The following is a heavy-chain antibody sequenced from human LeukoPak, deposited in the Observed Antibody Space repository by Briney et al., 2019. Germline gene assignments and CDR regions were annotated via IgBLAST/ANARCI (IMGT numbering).Heavy chain of an antibody. Sequence: GASVKASCKAPGYTFTSYGISWVRQAPGQGLEWMGWISAYNGNTNYAQKLQGRVTMTTDTSTSTAYMELRRLRSDDTAVYYCARDMAGTLDYWGQGTLVTVSS. D-gene: IGHD3-10*01. J-gene: IGHJ4*02. CDR3: ARDMAGTLDY. V-gene: IGHV1-18*01. CDR2: ISAYNGNT. CDR1: GYTFTSYG.